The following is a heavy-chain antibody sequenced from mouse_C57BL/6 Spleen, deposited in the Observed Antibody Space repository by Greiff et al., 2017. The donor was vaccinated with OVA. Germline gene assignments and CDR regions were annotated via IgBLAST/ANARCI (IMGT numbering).Heavy chain of an antibody. CDR1: GFTFNTYA. Sequence: DVKLVESGGGLVQPKGSLKLSCAASGFTFNTYAMHWVRQAPGQGLEWVARMRSKSSNYATYYADSVKDRFTISRDDSQSMLYLQMNNLRTEDTAMYYCVREEIYYYGSNAMDYWGQGTSVTVSS. J-gene: IGHJ4*01. CDR2: MRSKSSNYAT. V-gene: IGHV10-3*01. D-gene: IGHD1-1*01. CDR3: VREEIYYYGSNAMDY.